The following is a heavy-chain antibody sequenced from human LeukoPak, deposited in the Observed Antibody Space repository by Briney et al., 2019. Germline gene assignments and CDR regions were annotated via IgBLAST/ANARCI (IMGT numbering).Heavy chain of an antibody. CDR1: GGSISSYC. V-gene: IGHV4-59*01. CDR2: IYYSGST. CDR3: ARDYYDTSGYPLRYFDY. J-gene: IGHJ4*02. Sequence: KTSETLSLTCTVSGGSISSYCWNRIRQPPGKGLEWIGYIYYSGSTNYNPSPKSRVTISVDTSKNQFSLKLSSVTAADTAVYYCARDYYDTSGYPLRYFDYWGQGTLVTVSS. D-gene: IGHD3-22*01.